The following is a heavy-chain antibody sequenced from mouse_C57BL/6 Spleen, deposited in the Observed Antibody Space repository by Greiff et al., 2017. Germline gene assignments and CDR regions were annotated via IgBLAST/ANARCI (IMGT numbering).Heavy chain of an antibody. CDR1: GYTFTSYW. J-gene: IGHJ2*01. Sequence: QVQLQQPGAELVKPGASVQLSCKASGYTFTSYWMQWVKQRPGQGLEWIGEIAPSDSYTNYNQKFKGKATLTVDTSSSTAYMQLSSLTSEDSAVXYCARSEGVFDDWGKGTTLTVSS. CDR2: IAPSDSYT. V-gene: IGHV1-50*01. CDR3: ARSEGVFDD.